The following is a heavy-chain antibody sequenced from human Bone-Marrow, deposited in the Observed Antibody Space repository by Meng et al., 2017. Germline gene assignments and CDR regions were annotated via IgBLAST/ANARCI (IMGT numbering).Heavy chain of an antibody. V-gene: IGHV3-30*04. D-gene: IGHD3-10*01. Sequence: GESLKISCAASGFTFSSYAMHWVRQAPGKGLEWVAVISYDGSNKNYADSVKGRFTISRDNSKNTLYLQMNSLRAEDTAVYYCAKDRVEYYYGSGSYYPLNWGQGTLVTVSS. CDR2: ISYDGSNK. CDR3: AKDRVEYYYGSGSYYPLN. CDR1: GFTFSSYA. J-gene: IGHJ4*02.